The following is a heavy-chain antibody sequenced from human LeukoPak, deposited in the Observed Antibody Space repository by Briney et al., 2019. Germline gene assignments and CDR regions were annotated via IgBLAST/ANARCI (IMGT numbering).Heavy chain of an antibody. Sequence: GGSLRLSCAASGFTFNYFSVNWVRQAPGKGLEWVSYVSSSSNTIYYADSVKGRFTISRDNARNSLYLQMNSLRDEDTAVYYCARDRDHSHNRYIFLDYWGQGTLVTVSS. D-gene: IGHD1-1*01. CDR1: GFTFNYFS. V-gene: IGHV3-48*02. J-gene: IGHJ4*02. CDR3: ARDRDHSHNRYIFLDY. CDR2: VSSSSNTI.